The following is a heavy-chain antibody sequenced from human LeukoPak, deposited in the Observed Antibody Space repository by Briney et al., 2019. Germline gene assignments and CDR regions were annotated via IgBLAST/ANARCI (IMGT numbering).Heavy chain of an antibody. CDR1: GGSISSGDYY. Sequence: SETLSLTCTVSGGSISSGDYYWRWIRQPPGKGLEWIGYIYYSGSTYYNPSLKSRVTISVDTSKNQFSLKLSSVTAADTAVYYCARTYSSSRHVYFDYWGQGTLVTVSS. V-gene: IGHV4-30-4*01. CDR2: IYYSGST. D-gene: IGHD6-6*01. J-gene: IGHJ4*02. CDR3: ARTYSSSRHVYFDY.